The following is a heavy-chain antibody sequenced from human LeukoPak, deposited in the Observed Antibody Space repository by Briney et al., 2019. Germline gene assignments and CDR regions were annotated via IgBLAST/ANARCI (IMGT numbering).Heavy chain of an antibody. CDR1: GGSFSGYY. CDR3: ARGVGYYESSGYYSTSYFDY. V-gene: IGHV4-34*01. Sequence: PSETLSLTCAVYGGSFSGYYWSWIRQPPGKGLEWIGEINHSGSTNYNPSLKSRVTISVDTSKNQFSLKLSSVTAADTAVYYCARGVGYYESSGYYSTSYFDYWGQGTLVTVSS. J-gene: IGHJ4*02. D-gene: IGHD3-22*01. CDR2: INHSGST.